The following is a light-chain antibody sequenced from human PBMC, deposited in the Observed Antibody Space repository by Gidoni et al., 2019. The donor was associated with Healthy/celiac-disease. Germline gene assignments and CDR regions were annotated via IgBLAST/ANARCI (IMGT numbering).Light chain of an antibody. CDR2: DDS. CDR3: QVWDSSSDPPV. CDR1: NMGSKS. V-gene: IGLV3-21*02. Sequence: YVLTQPPSVSVDPGQTARITCGGKNMGSKSVHWYQQQPGQAPVLVVYDDSDRPSRIPERFSGSNSGNTATLTISRVEAGDEADYYCQVWDSSSDPPVFGGGTKLTVL. J-gene: IGLJ2*01.